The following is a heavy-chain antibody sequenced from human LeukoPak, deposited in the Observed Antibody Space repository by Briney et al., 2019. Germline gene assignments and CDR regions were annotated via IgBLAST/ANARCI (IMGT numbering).Heavy chain of an antibody. Sequence: GGSLRLSCAASGFTFSSYSMNWVRQAPGKGLEWVSYISSSSSTIYYADSVKGRFTISRDNAKNSLYLQMNSLRAEDTAEYYCASIAVADYWGQGTLVTVSS. CDR3: ASIAVADY. D-gene: IGHD6-19*01. CDR1: GFTFSSYS. V-gene: IGHV3-48*01. J-gene: IGHJ4*02. CDR2: ISSSSSTI.